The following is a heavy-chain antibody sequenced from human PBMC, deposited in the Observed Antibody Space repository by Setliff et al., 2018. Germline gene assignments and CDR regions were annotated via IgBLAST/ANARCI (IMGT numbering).Heavy chain of an antibody. CDR2: IYPGDSDT. J-gene: IGHJ3*02. D-gene: IGHD5-18*01. Sequence: GESLKISCKASEYSFTTYWIGWVRQMPGKGLEWMGIIYPGDSDTRYSPSFQGRVTISADKSINTAYLQWSSLKASDTAMYYCARRNTAMVYGFDIWGQGTMVTVSS. CDR1: EYSFTTYW. V-gene: IGHV5-51*01. CDR3: ARRNTAMVYGFDI.